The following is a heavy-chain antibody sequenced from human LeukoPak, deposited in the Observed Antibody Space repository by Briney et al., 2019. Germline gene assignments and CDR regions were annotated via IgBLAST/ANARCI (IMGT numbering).Heavy chain of an antibody. D-gene: IGHD6-13*01. CDR1: GFSFSNYG. CDR2: VWYDGSRK. Sequence: GGSLRLSCAASGFSFSNYGMHWVRQAPGKGLEWVAVVWYDGSRKLYADSVKGRFTISRDNSQNTVSLQMNSLRAEDTAVYWCARDIRSSWYDYWGLGTLVTVSS. CDR3: ARDIRSSWYDY. J-gene: IGHJ4*02. V-gene: IGHV3-33*01.